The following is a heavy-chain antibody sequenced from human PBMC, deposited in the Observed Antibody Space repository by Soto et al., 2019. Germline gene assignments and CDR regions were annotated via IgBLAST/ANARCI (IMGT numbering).Heavy chain of an antibody. CDR3: ARSRAYSSSWLRDYYYYYMDV. V-gene: IGHV4-59*08. D-gene: IGHD6-13*01. Sequence: SETLSLTCTVSGGSISSYYWSWIRQPPGKGLEWIGYIYYSGSTNYNPSLKSRVTISVDTSKNQFSLKLSSVTAADTAVYYCARSRAYSSSWLRDYYYYYMDVWGKGTTVTVSS. CDR2: IYYSGST. J-gene: IGHJ6*03. CDR1: GGSISSYY.